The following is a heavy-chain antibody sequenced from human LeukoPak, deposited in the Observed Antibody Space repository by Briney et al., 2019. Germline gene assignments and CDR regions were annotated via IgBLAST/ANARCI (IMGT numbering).Heavy chain of an antibody. CDR1: AFTFIDYV. D-gene: IGHD3-9*01. CDR3: VSDQHDLMTGYPYFDY. Sequence: PGGSLRLSCAASAFTFIDYVMSWVRQAPGKGLEWVATITGSGGPTYYADSVKGRFTIPRDNSKNTLYLQMNSLRAEAPAVYFCVSDQHDLMTGYPYFDYWGQETRVTVSS. J-gene: IGHJ4*02. V-gene: IGHV3-23*01. CDR2: ITGSGGPT.